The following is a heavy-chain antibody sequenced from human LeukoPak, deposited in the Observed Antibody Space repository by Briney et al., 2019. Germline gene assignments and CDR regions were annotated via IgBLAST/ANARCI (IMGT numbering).Heavy chain of an antibody. D-gene: IGHD6-19*01. V-gene: IGHV3-23*01. CDR3: AKDSPRSSGWFYFDY. CDR2: ISNGADRA. CDR1: GFTFTSYD. Sequence: GGSLRLSCVASGFTFTSYDMCWVRQAPGKGLEWVSGISNGADRAYYADSVKGRFTISRDNSKNTLCLQMDSLRAEDTAVHFCAKDSPRSSGWFYFDYWGQGALVTVSS. J-gene: IGHJ4*02.